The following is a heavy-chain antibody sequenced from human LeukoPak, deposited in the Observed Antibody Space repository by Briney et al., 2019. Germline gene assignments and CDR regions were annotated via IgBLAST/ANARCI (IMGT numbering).Heavy chain of an antibody. CDR3: ARGPAASGYFDY. CDR1: GGSISGHY. J-gene: IGHJ4*02. Sequence: SETLSLTCTVSGGSISGHYWSWLRQPAGKGLEWIGHIYSDGSINYSPSLKSRVTMSVDTSKNQFYLKLYSVTAADTAVFYCARGPAASGYFDYWDQGTLVTVSS. D-gene: IGHD6-13*01. V-gene: IGHV4-4*07. CDR2: IYSDGSI.